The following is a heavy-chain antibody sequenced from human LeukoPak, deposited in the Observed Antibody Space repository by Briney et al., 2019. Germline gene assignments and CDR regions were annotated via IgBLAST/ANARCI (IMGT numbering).Heavy chain of an antibody. CDR1: GGSISSYY. J-gene: IGHJ4*02. D-gene: IGHD4-17*01. V-gene: IGHV4-59*01. CDR2: IYYSGST. CDR3: ARVKSVDYEFDY. Sequence: SETLSLTCTVSGGSISSYYWSWIRQPPGKGLEWIGYIYYSGSTTYNPSLKSRVTISVDTSKNQFSQRLSSVTAADTAMYYCARVKSVDYEFDYWGQGTLVTVSS.